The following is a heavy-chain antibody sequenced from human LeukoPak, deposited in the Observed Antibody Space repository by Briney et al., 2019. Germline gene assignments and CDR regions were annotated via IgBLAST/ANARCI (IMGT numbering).Heavy chain of an antibody. CDR2: LNPRTGAT. CDR1: GYTFVDYY. V-gene: IGHV1-2*02. D-gene: IGHD7-27*01. Sequence: ASVKVSCKASGYTFVDYYVYWIRQAPGQGLEWEGWLNPRTGATKYAQKFQARVTMTRDTSKQTAYMELTSLRSDDTALYFCARDHRLGRTGYDMPADWGQGTLVTVSS. CDR3: ARDHRLGRTGYDMPAD. J-gene: IGHJ4*02.